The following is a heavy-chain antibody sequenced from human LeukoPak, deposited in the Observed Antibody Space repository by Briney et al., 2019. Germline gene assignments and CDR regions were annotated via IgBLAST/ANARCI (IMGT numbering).Heavy chain of an antibody. J-gene: IGHJ4*02. D-gene: IGHD6-19*01. CDR2: VSGSGGIT. CDR3: AKTTAGNSSGRNPGWPVDY. Sequence: TGGSLRLSCAASGFTFNSYAMTWVRQAPGKGLEWVSHVSGSGGITYYADSVKGRFTIFRDNSKNTLYLQMNSLRADGTAVYYCAKTTAGNSSGRNPGWPVDYWGQGALVTVSS. CDR1: GFTFNSYA. V-gene: IGHV3-23*01.